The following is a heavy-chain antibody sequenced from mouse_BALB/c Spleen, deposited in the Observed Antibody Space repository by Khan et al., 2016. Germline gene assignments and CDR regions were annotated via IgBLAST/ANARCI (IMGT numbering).Heavy chain of an antibody. J-gene: IGHJ3*01. CDR3: ARSYYGSWFAY. CDR1: GYAFTNYL. Sequence: QVQLQQPGAELVRPGTSVKVSCKASGYAFTNYLIEWIKQRPGQGLEWIGVINPGSGGTNYNEKFKDMAKLTADKSSSTAYMQLSSLTSDDSAVYFCARSYYGSWFAYWGQGTLVTVSA. V-gene: IGHV1-54*01. D-gene: IGHD1-2*01. CDR2: INPGSGGT.